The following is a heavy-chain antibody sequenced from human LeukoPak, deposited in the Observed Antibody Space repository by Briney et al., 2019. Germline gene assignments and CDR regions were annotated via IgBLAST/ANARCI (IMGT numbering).Heavy chain of an antibody. CDR1: GFTFSMSA. V-gene: IGHV3-9*01. CDR3: ARGEGYQLVPLDY. D-gene: IGHD2-2*01. J-gene: IGHJ4*02. Sequence: GGSLRLSCVGSGFTFSMSAMHWVRQAPGKGLEWVSGISWNSGSIGYADSVKGRFTISRDNAKNSLYLQMNSLRAEDTALYYCARGEGYQLVPLDYWGQGTLVTVSS. CDR2: ISWNSGSI.